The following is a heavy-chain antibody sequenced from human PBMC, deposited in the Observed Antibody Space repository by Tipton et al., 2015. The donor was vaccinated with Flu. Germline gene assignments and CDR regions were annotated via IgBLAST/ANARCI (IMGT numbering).Heavy chain of an antibody. CDR3: ARGIYISSSWYVGRGDPNKNDY. V-gene: IGHV4-4*07. CDR2: IYSGGNT. D-gene: IGHD6-13*01. J-gene: IGHJ4*02. Sequence: VKPSETLSLTCTVSGGSISTYYWSWIRQPAGKGLEWIGRIYSGGNTNYNPSLKSRVSMSVDTSKNQFSLKLRSATAADTAMYFCARGIYISSSWYVGRGDPNKNDYWGQGTLVTVSS. CDR1: GGSISTYY.